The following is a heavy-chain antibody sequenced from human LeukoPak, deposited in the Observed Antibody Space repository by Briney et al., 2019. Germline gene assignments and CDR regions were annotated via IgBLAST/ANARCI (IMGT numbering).Heavy chain of an antibody. D-gene: IGHD3-22*01. CDR3: APVGINYYDSSGYYSRKKYNWFDP. CDR2: FDPEDGET. V-gene: IGHV1-24*01. J-gene: IGHJ5*02. CDR1: GYTLTELS. Sequence: ASVKVSCKVSGYTLTELSMHWVRQAPGKGLEWMGGFDPEDGETIYAQKFQGRVTMTEDTSTDTAYMELSSLRSEDTAVYYCAPVGINYYDSSGYYSRKKYNWFDPWGQGTLVTVSS.